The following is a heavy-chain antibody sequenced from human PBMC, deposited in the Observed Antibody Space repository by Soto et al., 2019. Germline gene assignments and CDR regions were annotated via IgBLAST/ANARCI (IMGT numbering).Heavy chain of an antibody. Sequence: SVKVSCKASGGTFSSYAISWVRQAPGQGLEWMGGIIPIFGTANYAQKFQGRVTITADESTSTAYMELSSLRSEDTAVYYCAREVRLLEWFPTNWFDPWGQGILGIGSP. D-gene: IGHD3-3*01. CDR2: IIPIFGTA. CDR1: GGTFSSYA. V-gene: IGHV1-69*13. CDR3: AREVRLLEWFPTNWFDP. J-gene: IGHJ5*02.